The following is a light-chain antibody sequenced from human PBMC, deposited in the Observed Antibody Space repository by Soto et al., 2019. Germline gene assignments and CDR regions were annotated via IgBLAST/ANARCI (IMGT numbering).Light chain of an antibody. J-gene: IGKJ1*01. CDR3: QQYGSSPRT. CDR1: QSVSSSH. Sequence: EIVLTQSPGTLSLSPGERATLFCRASQSVSSSHLAWYQQKPGQAPRLLIYGASSSATGIPDRFSGSGSGTDFTLTISRLEPEDFAVYYCQQYGSSPRTFGQGTKVEIK. V-gene: IGKV3-20*01. CDR2: GAS.